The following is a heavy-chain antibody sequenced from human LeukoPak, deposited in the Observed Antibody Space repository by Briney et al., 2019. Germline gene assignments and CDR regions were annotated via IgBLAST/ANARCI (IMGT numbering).Heavy chain of an antibody. D-gene: IGHD6-6*01. CDR1: GYTFTSYG. J-gene: IGHJ4*02. CDR3: ARITIAARRGPLDY. Sequence: ASVKVSCKASGYTFTSYGISWVRQAPGQGLEWMGWISPYNTNTNNVQNLQARVTMTTDTSTSTAYMELRSLRSDDTAVYYCARITIAARRGPLDYWGQGTLVTVSS. V-gene: IGHV1-18*01. CDR2: ISPYNTNT.